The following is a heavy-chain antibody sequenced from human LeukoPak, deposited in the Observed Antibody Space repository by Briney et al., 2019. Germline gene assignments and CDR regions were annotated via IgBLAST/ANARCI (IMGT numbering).Heavy chain of an antibody. Sequence: GGSLRLSCAASRFTFSNYAMSWVRQAPGKGLEWVSTISGSGGSTYYADSVKGRLTISRDNSKNTLHLQMNSLRAEDTAVYYCAKSAYYDSSGFYREYYFDYWGQGTLVTVSS. CDR2: ISGSGGST. V-gene: IGHV3-23*01. D-gene: IGHD3-22*01. CDR3: AKSAYYDSSGFYREYYFDY. CDR1: RFTFSNYA. J-gene: IGHJ4*02.